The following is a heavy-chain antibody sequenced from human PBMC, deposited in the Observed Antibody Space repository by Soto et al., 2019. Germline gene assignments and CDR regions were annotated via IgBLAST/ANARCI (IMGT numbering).Heavy chain of an antibody. J-gene: IGHJ4*02. CDR2: INHSGST. V-gene: IGHV4-34*01. CDR3: ARIVWIQLWSIDY. CDR1: GGSFSVYY. D-gene: IGHD5-18*01. Sequence: SDTLSLTCAVYGGSFSVYYWSWVRQPPGKGLEWIGEINHSGSTNYNPSLKSRVTISVDTSKNQFSLKLSSVTAADTAVYYCARIVWIQLWSIDYWGQGTLVTVSS.